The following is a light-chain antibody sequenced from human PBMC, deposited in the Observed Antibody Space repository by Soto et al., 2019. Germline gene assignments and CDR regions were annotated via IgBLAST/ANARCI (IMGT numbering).Light chain of an antibody. J-gene: IGLJ3*02. Sequence: QSVLTQPPSASGAPGLRVTISCSGSSSNIGGNTVNWYQQLPGKAPKLLIHSDNERPSGVPGRFSGSRSGASASLAITGLQSEDEAYYYCSAWDDTLSGPVLGGGTKLTAL. V-gene: IGLV1-44*01. CDR1: SSNIGGNT. CDR3: SAWDDTLSGPV. CDR2: SDN.